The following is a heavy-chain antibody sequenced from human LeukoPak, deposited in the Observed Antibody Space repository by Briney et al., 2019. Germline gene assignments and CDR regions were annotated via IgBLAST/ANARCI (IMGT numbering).Heavy chain of an antibody. Sequence: PGGSLRLSCAASGFTFSSYAMSWVRQAPGKGLEWVSAISGSGGSTYYADSVKGRFTISRDNSKNTLYLQMNSLRAEDTAVYYCAKHRYPSYIAVAGNDYWGQGTLVTVSS. CDR1: GFTFSSYA. V-gene: IGHV3-23*01. CDR2: ISGSGGST. CDR3: AKHRYPSYIAVAGNDY. D-gene: IGHD6-19*01. J-gene: IGHJ4*02.